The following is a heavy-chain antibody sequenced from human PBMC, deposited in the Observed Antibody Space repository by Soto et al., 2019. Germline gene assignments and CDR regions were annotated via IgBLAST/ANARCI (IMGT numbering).Heavy chain of an antibody. CDR2: IYPGDSDT. J-gene: IGHJ5*02. D-gene: IGHD6-19*01. CDR3: ARRSSGWRARGNWFDP. Sequence: GESLKISCKGSGYSFTSYWIGWVRQMPGKGLEWMGIIYPGDSDTRYSPSFQGQVTISADKSISTANLQWSSLKASDTAMYYCARRSSGWRARGNWFDPWGQGTLVTVSA. CDR1: GYSFTSYW. V-gene: IGHV5-51*01.